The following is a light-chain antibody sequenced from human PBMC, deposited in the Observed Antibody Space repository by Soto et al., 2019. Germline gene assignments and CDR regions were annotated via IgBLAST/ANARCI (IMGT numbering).Light chain of an antibody. CDR2: DAS. J-gene: IGKJ1*01. V-gene: IGKV1-39*01. CDR3: QQSYSTPRT. CDR1: QGISSY. Sequence: DIQLTQSPSFLSASVGDRVTITCRASQGISSYLAWYQQKPGKAPKLLIYDASSLQSGVPSRFSGSGSGTDFTLNISSLQPEDFATYYCQQSYSTPRTFGQGTKVDIK.